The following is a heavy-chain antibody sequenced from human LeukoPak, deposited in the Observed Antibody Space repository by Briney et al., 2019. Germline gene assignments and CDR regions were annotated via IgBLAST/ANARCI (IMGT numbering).Heavy chain of an antibody. J-gene: IGHJ3*02. CDR3: AKVYCSSTSCYGLRRDAFDI. D-gene: IGHD2-2*01. CDR1: GGTFSSYA. CDR2: IIPILGIS. V-gene: IGHV1-69*04. Sequence: GAPVTVSCKASGGTFSSYAISWVRQALGQGLEWMGIIIPILGISNYAHRFQGRVTITADKSTSTAYMELSSLRSEDTAVYYCAKVYCSSTSCYGLRRDAFDIWGQGTMVTVSS.